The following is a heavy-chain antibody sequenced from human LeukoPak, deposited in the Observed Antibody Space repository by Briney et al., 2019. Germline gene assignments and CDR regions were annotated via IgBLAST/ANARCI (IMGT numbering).Heavy chain of an antibody. Sequence: KPGGSLRLSCAASGFSFSSYNMNWVRQAPGKGLQWVSAISSRSSYIYYADSVKGRFTISRDNAKNSLFLQMNSLRAEDTAIYYCAGDWTGYQYYFDSWGQGTLVTVSS. CDR1: GFSFSSYN. J-gene: IGHJ4*02. CDR3: AGDWTGYQYYFDS. V-gene: IGHV3-21*04. CDR2: ISSRSSYI. D-gene: IGHD3/OR15-3a*01.